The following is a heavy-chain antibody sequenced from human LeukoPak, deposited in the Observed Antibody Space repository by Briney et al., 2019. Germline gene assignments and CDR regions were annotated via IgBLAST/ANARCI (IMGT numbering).Heavy chain of an antibody. Sequence: GGSLRLSCAASGFTFSSYGMHWVRQAPGKGLEWVAVISYDGSNKYYADSVKGRFTISRDNSKNTLYLQMNSLRAEDTAVYYCAKAPFNYYYYGMDVWGQGTTVTVSS. V-gene: IGHV3-30*18. D-gene: IGHD3-16*01. CDR1: GFTFSSYG. CDR3: AKAPFNYYYYGMDV. CDR2: ISYDGSNK. J-gene: IGHJ6*02.